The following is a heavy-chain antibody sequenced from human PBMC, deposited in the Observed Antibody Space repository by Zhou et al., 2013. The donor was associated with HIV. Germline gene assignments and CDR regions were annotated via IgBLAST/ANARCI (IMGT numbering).Heavy chain of an antibody. D-gene: IGHD5-12*01. CDR3: ARDCGYDFGTLNP. V-gene: IGHV1-2*02. Sequence: QVQLVQSGAEVKKPGASVKVSCKASGYTFTGHYMHWVRQAPGQGLEWMGWIGPESGDTNYAQKFQGRVTMTTDTSIRTAYMELSRLRSDDTAVYYCARDCGYDFGTLNPWGQGTLVTVSS. J-gene: IGHJ5*02. CDR2: IGPESGDT. CDR1: GYTFTGHY.